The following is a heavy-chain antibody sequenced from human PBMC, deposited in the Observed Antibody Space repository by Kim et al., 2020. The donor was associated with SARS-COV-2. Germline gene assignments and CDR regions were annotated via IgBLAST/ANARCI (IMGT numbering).Heavy chain of an antibody. CDR1: GFNFRNAW. Sequence: GGSLRLSCAASGFNFRNAWMTWVRQAPGKGLEWVGRIKRISEGGTTDSAAPVKGRFALSRDDSKNMLYLQMNSLKIEETAVYYCTVDLANYWGQGTLVIV. J-gene: IGHJ4*02. CDR3: TVDLANY. V-gene: IGHV3-15*01. CDR2: IKRISEGGTT.